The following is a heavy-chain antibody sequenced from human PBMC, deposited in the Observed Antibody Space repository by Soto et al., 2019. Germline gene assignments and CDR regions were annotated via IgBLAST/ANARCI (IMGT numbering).Heavy chain of an antibody. D-gene: IGHD5-18*01. CDR2: IRSKAYGGTT. V-gene: IGHV3-49*04. J-gene: IGHJ4*02. CDR1: CFTFSNPW. Sequence: SLRLSCAGSCFTFSNPWVNWVRPAPGKGLEWVGFIRSKAYGGTTEYAASVKGRFTISRDDSKSIAYLQMNSLKTEDTAVYYCTRLRGYSYGYLAHWGQGTLVTVSS. CDR3: TRLRGYSYGYLAH.